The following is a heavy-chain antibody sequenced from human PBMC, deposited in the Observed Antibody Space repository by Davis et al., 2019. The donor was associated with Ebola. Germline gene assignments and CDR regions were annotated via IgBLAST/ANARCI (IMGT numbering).Heavy chain of an antibody. D-gene: IGHD3-22*01. CDR3: ARDRGYYDP. CDR1: GFTFSSYA. CDR2: ISGSGGST. Sequence: GESLKISCAASGFTFSSYAMSWVRQAPGKGLEWVSAISGSGGSTYYADSVKGRFTISRDNSKNTLYLQMNSLRAEDTAVYYCARDRGYYDPWGQGTQVTVSS. J-gene: IGHJ5*02. V-gene: IGHV3-23*01.